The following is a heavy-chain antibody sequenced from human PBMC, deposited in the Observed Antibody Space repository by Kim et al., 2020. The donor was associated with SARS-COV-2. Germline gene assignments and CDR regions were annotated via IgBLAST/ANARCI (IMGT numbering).Heavy chain of an antibody. CDR2: ISYDGSNK. D-gene: IGHD6-19*01. V-gene: IGHV3-30*18. CDR1: GFTFSSYG. J-gene: IGHJ4*02. CDR3: AKGESSGWYIGDY. Sequence: GGSLRLSCAASGFTFSSYGMHWVRQAPGKGLEWVAVISYDGSNKYYADSVKGRFTISRDNSKNTLYLQMNSLRAEDTAVYYCAKGESSGWYIGDYWGQGTLVTVSS.